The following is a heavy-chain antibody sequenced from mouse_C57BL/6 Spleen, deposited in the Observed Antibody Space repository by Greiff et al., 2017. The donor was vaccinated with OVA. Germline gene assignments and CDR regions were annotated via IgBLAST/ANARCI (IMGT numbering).Heavy chain of an antibody. CDR1: GYTFTSYW. V-gene: IGHV1-61*01. CDR2: IYPSDSDT. J-gene: IGHJ2*01. D-gene: IGHD2-3*01. CDR3: ARMDGYYGY. Sequence: QVQLQQPGAELVRPGSSVKLSCKASGYTFTSYWMDWVKQRPGQGLEWIGNIYPSDSDTQYNQKFKDKATMTVDKSSSTAYLQLSSLTSEDSAVYYCARMDGYYGYWGQGTTLTVSA.